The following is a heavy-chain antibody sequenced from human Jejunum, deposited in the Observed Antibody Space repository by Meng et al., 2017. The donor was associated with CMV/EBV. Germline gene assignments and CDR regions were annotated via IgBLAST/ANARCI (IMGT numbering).Heavy chain of an antibody. J-gene: IGHJ4*02. D-gene: IGHD2-2*01. CDR3: ARFYCSSTSCPHVLFDY. V-gene: IGHV1-18*01. Sequence: QVRLVHDGSEGKKPGASVKVSCEASGFIFTSYAISWVRQAPGQGLQYMGWISAYNGNTNYAQELQGRVAMTTDTSTSTAYMELRSLRFDDTAVYYCARFYCSSTSCPHVLFDYWGQGTLVTVSS. CDR2: ISAYNGNT. CDR1: GFIFTSYA.